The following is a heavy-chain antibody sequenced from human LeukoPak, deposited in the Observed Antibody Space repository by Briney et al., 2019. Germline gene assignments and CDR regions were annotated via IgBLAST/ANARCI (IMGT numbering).Heavy chain of an antibody. CDR1: GGSISSGGYS. D-gene: IGHD3-9*01. V-gene: IGHV4-30-2*01. CDR3: ARGYYDILTGYYYFDY. CDR2: IYHSGST. J-gene: IGHJ4*02. Sequence: SQTLSLTCAVSGGSISSGGYSWSWIRQPPGKGLEWIGYIYHSGSTCYNPSLKSRVTISVDRSKNQFSLKLSSVTAADTAVYYCARGYYDILTGYYYFDYWGQGTLVTVSS.